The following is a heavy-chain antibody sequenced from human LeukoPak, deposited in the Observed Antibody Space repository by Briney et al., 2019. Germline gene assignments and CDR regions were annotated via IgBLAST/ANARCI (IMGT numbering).Heavy chain of an antibody. Sequence: ASVKVSCKASGYTFTGYYIHWVRQAPGQGLEWMGWINPNNGGTNYAQKFQGRVTMTRDTSISTAYMELSRLRSDDTAVYYCARDPTNRPPYYYYMDVWGKGTTITVSS. D-gene: IGHD1-14*01. CDR1: GYTFTGYY. CDR2: INPNNGGT. J-gene: IGHJ6*03. CDR3: ARDPTNRPPYYYYMDV. V-gene: IGHV1-2*02.